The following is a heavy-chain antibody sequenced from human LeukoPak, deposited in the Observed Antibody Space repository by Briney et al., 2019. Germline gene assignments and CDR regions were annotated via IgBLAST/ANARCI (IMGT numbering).Heavy chain of an antibody. CDR1: GGSFSGYY. CDR3: ARRLTPAAAGSFDY. Sequence: SETLSLTCAVYGGSFSGYYWSWIRQPPGKGLEWIGEINHSGSTNYNPSLKSRVAISVDTSKNQLSLKLSSVTAADTAVYYCARRLTPAAAGSFDYWGQGTLVTVSS. D-gene: IGHD6-13*01. CDR2: INHSGST. V-gene: IGHV4-34*01. J-gene: IGHJ4*02.